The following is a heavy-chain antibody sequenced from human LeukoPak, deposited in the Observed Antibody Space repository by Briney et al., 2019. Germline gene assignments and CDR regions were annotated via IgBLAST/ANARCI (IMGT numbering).Heavy chain of an antibody. D-gene: IGHD1-26*01. CDR3: AKYGPQDSGSSHFDY. Sequence: GGPLRLSCAASGFTFSSYAMSWVRQAPGKGLEWVSAIRDSGSSTHYADSVKGRFTTSRDNSKNTLFLQMNSLRTEDTAIYYCAKYGPQDSGSSHFDYWGQGALVTVSS. CDR2: IRDSGSST. V-gene: IGHV3-23*01. CDR1: GFTFSSYA. J-gene: IGHJ4*02.